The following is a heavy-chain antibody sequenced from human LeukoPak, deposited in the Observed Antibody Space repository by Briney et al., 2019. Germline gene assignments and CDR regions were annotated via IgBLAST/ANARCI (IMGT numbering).Heavy chain of an antibody. D-gene: IGHD2-15*01. Sequence: PGRSLRLSCAASRFTFSSYGMHWVRQAPGKGLEWVAVISYDGSNKYYADSLKGRFTISRGNSKNTLYLQMNSLRAEDTAVYYCATVLGGGSWYGYYFDYWGQGTLVTVSS. CDR3: ATVLGGGSWYGYYFDY. V-gene: IGHV3-30*03. CDR2: ISYDGSNK. CDR1: RFTFSSYG. J-gene: IGHJ4*02.